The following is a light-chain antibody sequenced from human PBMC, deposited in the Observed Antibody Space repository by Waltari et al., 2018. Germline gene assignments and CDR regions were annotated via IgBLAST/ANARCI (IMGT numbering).Light chain of an antibody. CDR1: SSDVGSYNL. J-gene: IGLJ1*01. V-gene: IGLV2-23*02. CDR3: CSYAGSGIYV. CDR2: EVN. Sequence: QSALTQPASVSGSPGQSITVSCTGTSSDVGSYNLVSWFQQYPDTAPKLIIFEVNKRPSGVSNRFCGSKSGNTASLTISGLQAGDEADYYCCSYAGSGIYVFGTGAKVTVL.